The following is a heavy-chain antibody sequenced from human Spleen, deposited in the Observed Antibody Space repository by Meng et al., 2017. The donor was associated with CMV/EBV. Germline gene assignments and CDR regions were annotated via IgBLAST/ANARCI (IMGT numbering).Heavy chain of an antibody. CDR3: ARVRFGDMDV. D-gene: IGHD3-10*01. V-gene: IGHV3-23*01. CDR1: GFTFSSYA. CDR2: ISGRGSST. J-gene: IGHJ6*02. Sequence: GGSLRLSCAASGFTFSSYAMSWVRQAPGKGLEWVSTISGRGSSTYYADSVKGRFTISRDNSKNTVYLQMNSLRVEDTAVYYCARVRFGDMDVWGQGTAVTVSS.